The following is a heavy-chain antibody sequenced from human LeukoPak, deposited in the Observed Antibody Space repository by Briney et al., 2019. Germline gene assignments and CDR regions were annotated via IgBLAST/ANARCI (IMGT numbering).Heavy chain of an antibody. CDR3: ARPPSYDILTGYSN. Sequence: SETLSLTCSVSGGSISSSGYYWGWIRQPPGKGLEWIGSIYYRGNTYYNPSLKSRVTISVDTSKNHFSLKLSSVTAADTAVYYCARPPSYDILTGYSNWGQGTLVTVSS. CDR1: GGSISSSGYY. V-gene: IGHV4-39*02. CDR2: IYYRGNT. J-gene: IGHJ4*02. D-gene: IGHD3-9*01.